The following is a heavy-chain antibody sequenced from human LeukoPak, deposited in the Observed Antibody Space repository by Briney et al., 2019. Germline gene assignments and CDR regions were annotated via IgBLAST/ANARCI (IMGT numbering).Heavy chain of an antibody. J-gene: IGHJ4*02. Sequence: ASVKVSCKASGYTFTSYAMHWVRQAPGQRLEWMGWINAGNGNTKYSQKFQGRVTITRDTSASAAYMELSSLRSEDTAVYYCARDSYDYGDFFDYWGQGTLVTVSS. CDR2: INAGNGNT. CDR3: ARDSYDYGDFFDY. CDR1: GYTFTSYA. V-gene: IGHV1-3*01. D-gene: IGHD4-17*01.